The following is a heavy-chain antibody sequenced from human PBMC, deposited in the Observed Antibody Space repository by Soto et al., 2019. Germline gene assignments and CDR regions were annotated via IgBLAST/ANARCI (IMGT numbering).Heavy chain of an antibody. D-gene: IGHD3-10*01. J-gene: IGHJ4*02. V-gene: IGHV3-11*01. CDR3: ARDRGYGGDYFDY. CDR2: IHSSGDTM. Sequence: QVQLVESGGALVKPGGSLRLSCAASGFTFSDFYMSWIRQAPGKGLEWVSYIHSSGDTMYYADSVKGRFTISRDNAKKSLYLQMNSLRAEDTAVYYCARDRGYGGDYFDYWGQGTLVTVSS. CDR1: GFTFSDFY.